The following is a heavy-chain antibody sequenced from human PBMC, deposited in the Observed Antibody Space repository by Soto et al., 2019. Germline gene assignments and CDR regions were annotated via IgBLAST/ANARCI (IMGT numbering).Heavy chain of an antibody. Sequence: AINEGPGDTFYTDSVKGRFTISRDDSKDTLYLQMNSLRAEDTAIYYCAKTHYDILDYWGQGTLVTVSS. V-gene: IGHV3-23*01. J-gene: IGHJ4*02. CDR2: INEGPGDT. CDR3: AKTHYDILDY. D-gene: IGHD3-9*01.